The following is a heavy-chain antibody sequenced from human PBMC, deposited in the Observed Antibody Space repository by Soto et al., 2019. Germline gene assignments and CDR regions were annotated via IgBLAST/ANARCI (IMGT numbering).Heavy chain of an antibody. CDR2: IYYSGST. Sequence: SETLSLTCTVSGDSISSSTFYWGWIRQPPGEGLEWIGTIYYSGSTSHNPSLKSRVTMSADTAKNQFSLKLSSVTAADTAVYYCASHFAYKTSSYFQLWGQGTLVTVSS. D-gene: IGHD6-6*01. CDR3: ASHFAYKTSSYFQL. J-gene: IGHJ1*01. V-gene: IGHV4-39*01. CDR1: GDSISSSTFY.